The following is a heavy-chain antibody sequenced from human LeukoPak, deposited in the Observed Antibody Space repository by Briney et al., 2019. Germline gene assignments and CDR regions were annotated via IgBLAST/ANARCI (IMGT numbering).Heavy chain of an antibody. V-gene: IGHV4-4*07. CDR1: GGSISSYY. CDR3: ARVCRNSSGWLKRSGYMDV. D-gene: IGHD6-19*01. Sequence: SSETLSLTCTVSGGSISSYYWSWIRQPAGKGLEWIGRIYTSGSTNYNPSLKSRVTISVDTSKNQFSLKLSSVTAADTAVYYCARVCRNSSGWLKRSGYMDVWGKGTTVTVSS. J-gene: IGHJ6*03. CDR2: IYTSGST.